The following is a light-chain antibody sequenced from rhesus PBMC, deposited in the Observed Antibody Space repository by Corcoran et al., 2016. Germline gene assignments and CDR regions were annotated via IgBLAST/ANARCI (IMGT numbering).Light chain of an antibody. V-gene: IGKV1-66*01. CDR2: YAS. Sequence: DIQMTQSPSSLSASVGDSVTITCRASQGINNYLSWYQQKPGKAPKPLIYYASNLETGVPSRFSGSGSGTDFTLTISSLQPEDFATYYCQQYNNSPFTFGPGTKLDIK. CDR1: QGINNY. J-gene: IGKJ3*01. CDR3: QQYNNSPFT.